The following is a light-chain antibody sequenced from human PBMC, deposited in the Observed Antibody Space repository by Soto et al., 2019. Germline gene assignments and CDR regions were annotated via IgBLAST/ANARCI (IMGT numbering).Light chain of an antibody. V-gene: IGKV1-17*01. Sequence: DIQMTQSPSSLFASVGDRVSITCRASQGIRNNLGWYQQRPGKAPKRLIYGTSNLQTGVPSRFSGSGYGTDFTLTISSXQPEDFATYYCLQHETYPRTFGQGTKVDTK. CDR2: GTS. J-gene: IGKJ1*01. CDR3: LQHETYPRT. CDR1: QGIRNN.